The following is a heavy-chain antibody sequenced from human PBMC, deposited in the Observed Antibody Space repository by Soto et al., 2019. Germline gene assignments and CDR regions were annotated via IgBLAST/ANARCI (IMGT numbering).Heavy chain of an antibody. V-gene: IGHV3-64D*08. J-gene: IGHJ1*01. CDR2: ISSNGGST. CDR1: GFTFSNYE. CDR3: SCSTWYLYFQH. Sequence: GGSLRLSCSASGFTFSNYEMHWVRQAPGKGLEYVSAISSNGGSTYYADSVKGRFTISRDNSKNTLYLQMSSLRPEDTAVYYCSCSTWYLYFQHWGQGTLVTVSS. D-gene: IGHD6-13*01.